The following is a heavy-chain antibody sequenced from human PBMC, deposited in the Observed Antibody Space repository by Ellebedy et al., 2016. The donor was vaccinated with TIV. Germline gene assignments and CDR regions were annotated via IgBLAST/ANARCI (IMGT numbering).Heavy chain of an antibody. CDR1: GFTFSSYG. Sequence: GESLKISXAASGFTFSSYGMHWVRQAPGKGLEWVAVIWYDGSNKYYADSVKGRFTISRDNSKNTLYLQMNSLRAEDTAVYYCARDDGSGSYYYYYGMDVWGQGTTVTVSS. CDR3: ARDDGSGSYYYYYGMDV. V-gene: IGHV3-33*01. J-gene: IGHJ6*02. CDR2: IWYDGSNK. D-gene: IGHD3-10*01.